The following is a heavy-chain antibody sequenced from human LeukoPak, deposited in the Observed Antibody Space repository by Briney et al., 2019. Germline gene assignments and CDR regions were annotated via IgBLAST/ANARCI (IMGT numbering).Heavy chain of an antibody. Sequence: ASVKVSCKASGYTFNSYYMHWVRQAPGQGLEWMGIINPSRGSTSYAQKFQGRVTMTRDTSTSTVYMELSSLRSEDTAVYYCARVYSYGAIDYWGQGTLVTVSS. V-gene: IGHV1-46*02. CDR1: GYTFNSYY. J-gene: IGHJ4*02. D-gene: IGHD5-18*01. CDR2: INPSRGST. CDR3: ARVYSYGAIDY.